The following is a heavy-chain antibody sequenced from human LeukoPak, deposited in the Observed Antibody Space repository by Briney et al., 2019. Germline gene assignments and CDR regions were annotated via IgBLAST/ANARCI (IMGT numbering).Heavy chain of an antibody. CDR1: GYSIISGYY. CDR2: MYHSGST. CDR3: ARALGEYSSSYNWFDP. D-gene: IGHD6-13*01. J-gene: IGHJ5*02. V-gene: IGHV4-38-2*02. Sequence: SETLSLTCSVSGYSIISGYYWGWIRQPPGKGLEWIGNMYHSGSTYYNPSLKSRVTISVDTSKNQFSLKLSSVTAADTAVYYCARALGEYSSSYNWFDPWGQGTLVTVSS.